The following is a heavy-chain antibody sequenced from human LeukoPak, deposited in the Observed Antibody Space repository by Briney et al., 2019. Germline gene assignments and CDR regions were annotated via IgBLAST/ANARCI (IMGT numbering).Heavy chain of an antibody. CDR1: GFTFSSYW. V-gene: IGHV3-74*01. CDR2: INSDGSST. D-gene: IGHD1-26*01. J-gene: IGHJ4*02. CDR3: AKEAFSGSYRIDY. Sequence: QPGGSLRLSCAASGFTFSSYWMHWVRQAPGKGLVWVSRINSDGSSTSYAGSVKGRFTISRDNAKNTLYLQMNSLRAEDTAVYYCAKEAFSGSYRIDYWGQGTLVTVSP.